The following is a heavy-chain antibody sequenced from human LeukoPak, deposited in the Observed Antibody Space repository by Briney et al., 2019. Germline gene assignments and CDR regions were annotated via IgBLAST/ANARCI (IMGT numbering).Heavy chain of an antibody. Sequence: PGGSLRLSCAASGFTFSDYYMSWIRQAPGKGLEWVSYISSSGSTIYYADSVKGRFTISRDNAKNSLYLQMNSLRAEDTAVYYCARDLVGSSSARWFDPWGQGTLVTVSS. CDR3: ARDLVGSSSARWFDP. CDR2: ISSSGSTI. D-gene: IGHD6-13*01. CDR1: GFTFSDYY. J-gene: IGHJ5*02. V-gene: IGHV3-11*01.